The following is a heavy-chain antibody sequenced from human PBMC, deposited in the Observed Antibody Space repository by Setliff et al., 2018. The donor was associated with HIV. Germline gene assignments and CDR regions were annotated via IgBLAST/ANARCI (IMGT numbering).Heavy chain of an antibody. CDR2: INVGKGDT. Sequence: GASVKVSCKAFGYTFTTYSLHWVRQAPGQGLEWMGWINVGKGDTKYSQEFQGRITITTDTSANTGYMELSSLRSDDTAVYFCARGALLAVFDFDHWGHGTLVTVSS. CDR3: ARGALLAVFDFDH. D-gene: IGHD3-10*01. V-gene: IGHV1-3*01. CDR1: GYTFTTYS. J-gene: IGHJ4*01.